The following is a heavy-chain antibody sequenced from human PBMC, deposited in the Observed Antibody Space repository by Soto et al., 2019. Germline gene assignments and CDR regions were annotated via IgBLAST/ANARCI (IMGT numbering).Heavy chain of an antibody. Sequence: PSQTLSLTCAISGDSVSSNSAAWNWIRRSPSRGLEWLGRTYYRFKWYNDYAVSVKSRITINPDTSKNQFSLQLNSVTPEDTAVYYCARDPQYYDILTGYEYNWFDPWGQGTLVTVSS. D-gene: IGHD3-9*01. V-gene: IGHV6-1*01. CDR3: ARDPQYYDILTGYEYNWFDP. CDR1: GDSVSSNSAA. J-gene: IGHJ5*02. CDR2: TYYRFKWYN.